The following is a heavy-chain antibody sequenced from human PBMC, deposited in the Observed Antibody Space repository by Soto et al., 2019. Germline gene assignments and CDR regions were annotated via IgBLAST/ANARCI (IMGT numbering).Heavy chain of an antibody. V-gene: IGHV3-48*03. Sequence: EVQLVESGGGLVQPGGSLRLSCAASGFTFKSYEMNWVRQAPGKGLEWVSHISSSGSTIYYADSVKGRFTISRDNAKNSLYLQMNSLRAEDTAVYYCAREGLYDLVDYWGQGTLVTVSS. J-gene: IGHJ4*02. CDR2: ISSSGSTI. CDR1: GFTFKSYE. CDR3: AREGLYDLVDY. D-gene: IGHD3-3*01.